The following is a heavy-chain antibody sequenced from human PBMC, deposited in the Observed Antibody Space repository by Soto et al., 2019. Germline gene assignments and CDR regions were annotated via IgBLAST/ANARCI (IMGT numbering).Heavy chain of an antibody. CDR1: GFTFSSYG. J-gene: IGHJ6*02. Sequence: QVQLVESGGGVVQPGRSLRLSCAASGFTFSSYGMHWVRQAPGKGLEWVAVISYDGSNKYYADSVKGRFTISRDNSKKTLYLQMNSLRAEDTAVYYCGKGGGDSSGWYRGYGMDVWGQGTTVTVSS. V-gene: IGHV3-30*18. D-gene: IGHD6-19*01. CDR2: ISYDGSNK. CDR3: GKGGGDSSGWYRGYGMDV.